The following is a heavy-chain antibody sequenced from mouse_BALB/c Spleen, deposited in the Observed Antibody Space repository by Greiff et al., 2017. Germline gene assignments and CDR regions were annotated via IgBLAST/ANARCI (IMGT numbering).Heavy chain of an antibody. CDR2: INPSTGYT. Sequence: QVQLQQSGAELAKPGASVKMSCKASGYTFTSYWMHWVKQRPGQGLEWIGYINPSTGYTEYNQKFKDKATLTADNSSSTAYMQLSSLTSEDAAVYYCAREDYYGGSYGFAYWGQGTLVTVSA. CDR1: GYTFTSYW. D-gene: IGHD1-1*01. CDR3: AREDYYGGSYGFAY. V-gene: IGHV1-7*01. J-gene: IGHJ3*01.